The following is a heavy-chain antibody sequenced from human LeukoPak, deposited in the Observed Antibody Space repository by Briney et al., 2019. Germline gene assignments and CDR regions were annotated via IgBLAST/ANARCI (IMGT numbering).Heavy chain of an antibody. V-gene: IGHV4-34*01. CDR2: INHSGST. CDR1: GGSFSGYY. D-gene: IGHD6-13*01. CDR3: ARAGIAAAVTDY. J-gene: IGHJ4*02. Sequence: PSETLSLTCAVYGGSFSGYYWSWIRQPPGKGLEWIGEINHSGSTNYNPFLKSRVTISVDTSKNQFSLKLSSVTAADTAVYYCARAGIAAAVTDYWGQGTLVTVSS.